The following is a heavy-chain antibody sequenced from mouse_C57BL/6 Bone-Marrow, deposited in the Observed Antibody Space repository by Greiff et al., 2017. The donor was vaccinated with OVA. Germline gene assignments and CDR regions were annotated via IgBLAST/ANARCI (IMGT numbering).Heavy chain of an antibody. CDR1: GFNIKNTY. CDR3: ASLIYYGKGDYAMDY. D-gene: IGHD2-1*01. CDR2: IDPANGNT. V-gene: IGHV14-3*01. Sequence: EVQLQQSVAELVRPGASVKLSCTASGFNIKNTYMHWVKQRPEQGLEWIGRIDPANGNTKYAPKFQGKATITADTSSNTAYLQLSSLTSEDTAIYYCASLIYYGKGDYAMDYWGQGTSVTVSS. J-gene: IGHJ4*01.